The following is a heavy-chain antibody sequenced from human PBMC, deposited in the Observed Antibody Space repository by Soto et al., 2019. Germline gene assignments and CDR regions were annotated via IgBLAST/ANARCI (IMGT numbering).Heavy chain of an antibody. CDR1: GFTFSSYE. CDR3: ARRYCSSTSCLIDY. J-gene: IGHJ4*02. CDR2: ISSGGSTI. Sequence: ESGGGLVQPGGSLRLSCAASGFTFSSYEMNWVRQAPGKGLEWVSYISSGGSTIYYADSVKGRFTISRDNAKNSLYLQVKSLRAEDTAVYYCARRYCSSTSCLIDYWGQGTLVTVSS. V-gene: IGHV3-48*03. D-gene: IGHD2-2*01.